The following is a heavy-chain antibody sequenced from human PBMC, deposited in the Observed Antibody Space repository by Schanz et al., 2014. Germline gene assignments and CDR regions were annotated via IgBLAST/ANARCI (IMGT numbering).Heavy chain of an antibody. J-gene: IGHJ4*02. CDR2: ISYDGSNK. CDR1: GFTLSSYA. Sequence: QVQLVESGGGVVQPGRSLRLSCAAYGFTLSSYAMHWVRQAPGKGLEWVAVISYDGSNKYYADSVKGRFTISRDNSKNTQYLQMNTLRAEDAAVYCCARDRGYCSGGSCLTFDYWGQGTLVTVSS. CDR3: ARDRGYCSGGSCLTFDY. D-gene: IGHD2-15*01. V-gene: IGHV3-30-3*01.